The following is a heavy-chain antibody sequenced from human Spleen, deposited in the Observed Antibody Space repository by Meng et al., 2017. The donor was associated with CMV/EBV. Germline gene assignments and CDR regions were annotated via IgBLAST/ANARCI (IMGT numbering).Heavy chain of an antibody. CDR2: IYDGGST. J-gene: IGHJ4*02. CDR3: AGGGPLADFNY. Sequence: WTVSGHSIISGDYYWNWIRQPPGKGLEWIGYIYDGGSTYYNPSLKSPVSISVDRSKNQFSLQLTSVTGADTAVYYCAGGGPLADFNYWGQGALVTVSS. D-gene: IGHD3-16*01. CDR1: GHSIISGDYY. V-gene: IGHV4-30-4*01.